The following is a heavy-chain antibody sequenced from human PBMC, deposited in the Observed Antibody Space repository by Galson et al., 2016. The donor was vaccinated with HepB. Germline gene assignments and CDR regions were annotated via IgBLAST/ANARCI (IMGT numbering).Heavy chain of an antibody. CDR3: AKERFWSGYTYFDP. CDR1: GFAFSGFA. Sequence: SLRLSCAASGFAFSGFAMSWVRQAPGKGLEWVSSIGGSGTYTYYADSVKGRFTISRDNSQNTLFLHMNSLRAEDTAFYYCAKERFWSGYTYFDPRGQGTLVTVSS. V-gene: IGHV3-23*01. J-gene: IGHJ5*02. CDR2: IGGSGTYT. D-gene: IGHD3-3*01.